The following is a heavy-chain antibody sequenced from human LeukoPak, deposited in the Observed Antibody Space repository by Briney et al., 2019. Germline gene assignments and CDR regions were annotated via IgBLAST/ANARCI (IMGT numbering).Heavy chain of an antibody. CDR2: INPSGGST. J-gene: IGHJ4*02. D-gene: IGHD2-2*01. CDR3: AILAIVVVPAAIIDY. CDR1: GYTFTSYY. Sequence: ASVKVSCKASGYTFTSYYMHWVRQAPGQGLEWMGIINPSGGSTSYAQKFQGGVTMTRDTSTSTVYMELSSLRSEDTAVYYCAILAIVVVPAAIIDYWGQGTLVTVSS. V-gene: IGHV1-46*01.